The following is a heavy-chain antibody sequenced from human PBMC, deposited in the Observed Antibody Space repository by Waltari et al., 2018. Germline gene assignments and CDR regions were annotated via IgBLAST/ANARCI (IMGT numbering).Heavy chain of an antibody. J-gene: IGHJ4*02. Sequence: QVQLQESGPGLVKPSETLSLTCTVSGGSISSYYWSWIRQPPGKGLEWIGYIYYSGSTNYNPSLKSRVTISVDTSKNQFSLKLSSVTAVDTAVYYCARGRVTYYFDYWDQGTLVTVSS. V-gene: IGHV4-59*01. D-gene: IGHD5-18*01. CDR2: IYYSGST. CDR1: GGSISSYY. CDR3: ARGRVTYYFDY.